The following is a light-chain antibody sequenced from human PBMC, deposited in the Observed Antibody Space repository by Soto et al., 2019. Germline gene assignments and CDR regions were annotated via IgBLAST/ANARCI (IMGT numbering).Light chain of an antibody. Sequence: EIVMTQSPATLSVSPGERATLSCRASQSVSDNLAWYQQKPGQAPRLLIYGASTRATGIPARFSGSGSGTECTLTISSLQSEEFAVYYCQQSNNWPYTFGQGTKLDIK. CDR1: QSVSDN. V-gene: IGKV3-15*01. J-gene: IGKJ2*01. CDR3: QQSNNWPYT. CDR2: GAS.